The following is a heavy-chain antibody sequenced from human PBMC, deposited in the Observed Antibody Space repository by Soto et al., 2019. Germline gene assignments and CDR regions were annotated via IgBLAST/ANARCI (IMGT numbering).Heavy chain of an antibody. CDR2: IWYDGSEK. D-gene: IGHD3-9*01. V-gene: IGHV3-33*01. CDR3: ARDILTGSGKHFDI. Sequence: QVQLAESGGGVVQPGRSLRLSCAASGFIFSNYGMHWVRQAPGKGPEWVAVIWYDGSEKYYADSVKGRFTISRDNSKNTLYLHMSSLGAEDTAVYYCARDILTGSGKHFDIWGQGTLVTVSS. J-gene: IGHJ4*02. CDR1: GFIFSNYG.